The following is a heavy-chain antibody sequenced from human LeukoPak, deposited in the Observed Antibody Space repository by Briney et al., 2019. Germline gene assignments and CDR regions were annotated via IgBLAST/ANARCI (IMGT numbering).Heavy chain of an antibody. CDR2: ISGGGST. J-gene: IGHJ3*02. CDR1: GFTFRSYA. V-gene: IGHV3-23*01. Sequence: GGSLRLSCAASGFTFRSYAMSWVRQAPGKGLEWVSGISGGGSTEYADSVKGRFTISRGNTKNTLILQMNSLRAEDTAVYYCAKDQEKWLLGVFDIWGRGTMATASS. CDR3: AKDQEKWLLGVFDI. D-gene: IGHD6-19*01.